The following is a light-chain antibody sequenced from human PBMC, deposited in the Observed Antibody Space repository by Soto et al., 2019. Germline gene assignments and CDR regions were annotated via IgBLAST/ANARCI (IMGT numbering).Light chain of an antibody. J-gene: IGLJ3*02. CDR1: SSNIGNNY. Sequence: QSVLTQPPSVSAAPGQKVTISCSGSSSNIGNNYVSWCQQFPGTAPKLLIYENNKRPSGIPDRFSGSKSGTSATLGITGLQTGDEANYYCGTWDSSLSVVFGGGTKLTVL. CDR2: ENN. CDR3: GTWDSSLSVV. V-gene: IGLV1-51*02.